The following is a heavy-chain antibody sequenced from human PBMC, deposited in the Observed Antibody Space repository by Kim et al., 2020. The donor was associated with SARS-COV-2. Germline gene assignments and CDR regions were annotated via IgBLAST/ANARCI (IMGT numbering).Heavy chain of an antibody. CDR1: GFTFSSYS. V-gene: IGHV3-48*02. D-gene: IGHD6-19*01. Sequence: GGSLRLSCAASGFTFSSYSMNWVRQAPGKGLEWVSYISSSSSTIYYADSVKGRFTISRDNAKNPLYLQMNSLRDEDTAVYYCARGGGMYSSGWSMSNYYYYYGMDVWGQGTTVTVSS. CDR2: ISSSSSTI. J-gene: IGHJ6*02. CDR3: ARGGGMYSSGWSMSNYYYYYGMDV.